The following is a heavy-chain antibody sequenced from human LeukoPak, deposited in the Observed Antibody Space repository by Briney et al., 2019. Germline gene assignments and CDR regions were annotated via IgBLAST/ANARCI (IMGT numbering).Heavy chain of an antibody. J-gene: IGHJ4*02. CDR3: ARDDAYTYYDFWSGTYFDY. CDR2: IYYSGSP. D-gene: IGHD3-3*01. V-gene: IGHV4-38-2*02. CDR1: GYSISSGYY. Sequence: SETLSLTCTVSGYSISSGYYWGWIRQPPGKGLEWIGSIYYSGSPYYNPSLKSRVTISGDTSKNQFSLKLSSVTAADTAVYYCARDDAYTYYDFWSGTYFDYWGQGTLVTVSS.